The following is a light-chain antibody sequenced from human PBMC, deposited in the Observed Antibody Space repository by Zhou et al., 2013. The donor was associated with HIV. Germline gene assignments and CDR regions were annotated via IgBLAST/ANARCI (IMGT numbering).Light chain of an antibody. CDR3: QQYGSSPPT. Sequence: EIVLTQSPGTLSLSPGERATLSCRASQSVTNSYLAWYQQRPGQAPRLLIYAASSRATGIPDRFSGSGSGTDFTLTISRLEPEDFAVYSCQQYGSSPPTFGQGTKVEI. CDR1: QSVTNSY. V-gene: IGKV3-20*01. CDR2: AAS. J-gene: IGKJ1*01.